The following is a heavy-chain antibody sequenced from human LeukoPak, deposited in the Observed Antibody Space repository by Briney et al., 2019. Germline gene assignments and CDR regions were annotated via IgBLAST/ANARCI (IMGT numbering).Heavy chain of an antibody. CDR1: GGSISSYY. J-gene: IGHJ6*03. D-gene: IGHD2-2*01. Sequence: PSETLSLTCTVSGGSISSYYWSWIRQPPGKGLEWIGYIYYSGSTNYNPSLKSRVTISVDTSKNQFSLKLSSVTAADTAVYYCAREILGYCSSTSCYDYYYMDVWGKGTTVTVSS. CDR2: IYYSGST. CDR3: AREILGYCSSTSCYDYYYMDV. V-gene: IGHV4-59*12.